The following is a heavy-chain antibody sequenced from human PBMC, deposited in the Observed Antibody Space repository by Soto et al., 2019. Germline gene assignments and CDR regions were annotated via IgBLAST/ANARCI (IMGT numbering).Heavy chain of an antibody. CDR2: MNPNSGNT. V-gene: IGHV1-8*01. D-gene: IGHD4-4*01. J-gene: IGHJ6*03. Sequence: ASVKVSCKASGYTFTSYDINWVRQATGQGLEWMGWMNPNSGNTGYAQKFQGRVTMTRNTSISTAYMELSSLRSEDTAVYYCARVPHDYSNYGDVATVVFYYYYMDVWGKGTTVTVSS. CDR1: GYTFTSYD. CDR3: ARVPHDYSNYGDVATVVFYYYYMDV.